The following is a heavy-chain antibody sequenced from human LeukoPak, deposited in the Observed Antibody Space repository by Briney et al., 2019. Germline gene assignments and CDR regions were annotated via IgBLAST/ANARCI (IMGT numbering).Heavy chain of an antibody. CDR2: ITGSGAST. Sequence: PGGSLRLSCAASGSTFSSYAMCWVRQAPGKGLEWVSGITGSGASTYYADSVKGRFTISRDNSKNTLYLQMNSLRAEDTATYYCARKSVAAIPPLYWGQGTLVTVSS. CDR3: ARKSVAAIPPLY. CDR1: GSTFSSYA. D-gene: IGHD2-21*02. V-gene: IGHV3-23*01. J-gene: IGHJ4*02.